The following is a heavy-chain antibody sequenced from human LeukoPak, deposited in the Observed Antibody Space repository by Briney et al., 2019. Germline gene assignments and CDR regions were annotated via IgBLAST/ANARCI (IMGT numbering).Heavy chain of an antibody. CDR2: INPNSGAT. CDR3: VRDPIHNSSPSAPGTDGFDP. D-gene: IGHD6-13*01. V-gene: IGHV1-2*02. CDR1: GYTFTDYF. J-gene: IGHJ5*02. Sequence: ASVKVPCKASGYTFTDYFIHWVRQAPGPGLEWMGWINPNSGATNYAQNFQGRVTMTRDTSITTAYMDLSSLRSDDTAVYYCVRDPIHNSSPSAPGTDGFDPWGQGTLVTVSS.